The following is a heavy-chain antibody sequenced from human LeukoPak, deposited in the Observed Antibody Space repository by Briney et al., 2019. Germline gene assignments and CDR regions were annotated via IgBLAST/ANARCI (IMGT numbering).Heavy chain of an antibody. CDR3: ARAKGYCSGTSCYGMDV. CDR1: GGTFISYA. CDR2: IIPIFGTA. D-gene: IGHD2-2*01. J-gene: IGHJ6*04. Sequence: SVKVSCKASGGTFISYAISWVRQAPGQGLEWMGRIIPIFGTANYAQKFQGRVTITTDESTSTAYMELSSLRSEDTAVYYCARAKGYCSGTSCYGMDVWGKGTTVTVSS. V-gene: IGHV1-69*05.